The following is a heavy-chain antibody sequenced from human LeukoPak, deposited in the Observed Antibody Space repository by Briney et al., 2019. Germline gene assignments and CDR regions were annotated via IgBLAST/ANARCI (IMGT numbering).Heavy chain of an antibody. D-gene: IGHD1-1*01. V-gene: IGHV3-23*01. CDR1: GFXFSNYA. CDR2: IGRSGVDT. Sequence: GGSLRLSCAASGFXFSNYAMSWFRQAPGKGLEWVSTIGRSGVDTYYADSVKGRFTISKDSSKNTLQMNSLRAEDTAVYYCVRHSGGVYGSSDSWGQGTLVTVSS. J-gene: IGHJ4*02. CDR3: VRHSGGVYGSSDS.